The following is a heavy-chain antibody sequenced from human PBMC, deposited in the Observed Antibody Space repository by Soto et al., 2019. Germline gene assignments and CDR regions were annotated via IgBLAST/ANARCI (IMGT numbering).Heavy chain of an antibody. J-gene: IGHJ4*02. D-gene: IGHD3-16*01. V-gene: IGHV2-5*02. CDR3: VHKGAGDRILDY. CDR1: GFSLSTSGVG. Sequence: QITLKESGPALVKPTQTLTLTCTFSGFSLSTSGVGVGWIRQPPGEALEWLALIYWDDYKHFSPSLESRLTTXNXXSKNHVVLTMTNMDPVDTATYYCVHKGAGDRILDYWGQGTLVTVSS. CDR2: IYWDDYK.